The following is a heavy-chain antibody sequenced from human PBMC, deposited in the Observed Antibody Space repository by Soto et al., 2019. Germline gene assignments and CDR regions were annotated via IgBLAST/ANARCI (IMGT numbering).Heavy chain of an antibody. J-gene: IGHJ4*02. V-gene: IGHV4-30-4*01. CDR3: ARLSGYDPAGAADN. D-gene: IGHD5-12*01. CDR2: TYYRGGS. CDR1: GASVSSAEHY. Sequence: QVQLQESGPGLVKASQTLSLTCTLSGASVSSAEHYWSWIRQPPGKGLEWIGYTYYRGGSYYNASLQRRVSISVDTSQIQFSLNLTSGPAADTAVDYCARLSGYDPAGAADNWGPGILVSVSS.